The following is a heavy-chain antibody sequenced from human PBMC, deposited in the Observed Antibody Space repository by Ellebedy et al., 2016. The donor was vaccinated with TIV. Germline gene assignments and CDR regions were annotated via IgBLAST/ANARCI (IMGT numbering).Heavy chain of an antibody. CDR3: ARGDKYYYESSGYYYTY. CDR2: INPSGGDT. D-gene: IGHD3-22*01. V-gene: IGHV1-46*01. Sequence: ASVKVSCKASGYTFTSYFMYWVRQAPGQGLEWMGIINPSGGDTNYAQRFQGRVTMPRDTSTSTVYMELSSLRSEDTAVYYCARGDKYYYESSGYYYTYWGQGTLVAVSS. J-gene: IGHJ4*02. CDR1: GYTFTSYF.